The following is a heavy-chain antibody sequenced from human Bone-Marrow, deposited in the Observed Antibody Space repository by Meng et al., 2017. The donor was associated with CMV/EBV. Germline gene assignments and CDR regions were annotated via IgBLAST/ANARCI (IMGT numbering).Heavy chain of an antibody. Sequence: LRLSCTVSGGSISSGGYYWSWIRQHPGKGLEWIGYIYYSGSTYYNPSLKSRVTISVDTSKNQFSLKLSSVTAADTAVYYCARVGRRWGSSWSTFRESWGQGTLVTVSS. V-gene: IGHV4-31*03. CDR1: GGSISSGGYY. J-gene: IGHJ4*02. CDR2: IYYSGST. D-gene: IGHD6-13*01. CDR3: ARVGRRWGSSWSTFRES.